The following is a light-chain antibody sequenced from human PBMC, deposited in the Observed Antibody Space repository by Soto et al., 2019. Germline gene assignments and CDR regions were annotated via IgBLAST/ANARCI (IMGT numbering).Light chain of an antibody. Sequence: EIVLTQSPATLSLSPGERATLSCRASQSVSSYLAWYQQKPGQAPRLLIYDASKRATGIPARFSGSGFGTDYPLTSSSLEPEDFAVYYCQPRSKWRTFGQGTKVEIK. V-gene: IGKV3-11*01. CDR2: DAS. J-gene: IGKJ1*01. CDR3: QPRSKWRT. CDR1: QSVSSY.